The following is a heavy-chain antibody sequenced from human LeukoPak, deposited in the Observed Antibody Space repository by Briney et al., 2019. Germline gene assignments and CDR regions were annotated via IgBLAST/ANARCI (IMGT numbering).Heavy chain of an antibody. J-gene: IGHJ3*02. Sequence: ASVKVSCKASGYTFTSYDINWVRQATGQGLEWMGWMNPNSGNTGYAQKFQGRVTMTRDTSISTAYMELSRLRSDDTAVYYCARKDVVVTAVSGFDIWGQGTLVTVSS. CDR1: GYTFTSYD. CDR3: ARKDVVVTAVSGFDI. V-gene: IGHV1-8*01. D-gene: IGHD2-21*02. CDR2: MNPNSGNT.